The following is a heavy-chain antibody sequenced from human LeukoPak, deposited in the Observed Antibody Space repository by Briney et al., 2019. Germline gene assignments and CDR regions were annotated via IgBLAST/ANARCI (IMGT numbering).Heavy chain of an antibody. CDR3: ATLVVVMGRFDY. V-gene: IGHV1-69-2*01. CDR2: VDPEDGET. J-gene: IGHJ4*02. Sequence: ASVKVSCKASGYTFTSYGISWVQQAPGKGLEWMGLVDPEDGETIYAEKFQGRVTITADTSTDTAYMELSSLRSEDTAVYYCATLVVVMGRFDYWGQGTLVTVSS. D-gene: IGHD2-21*01. CDR1: GYTFTSYG.